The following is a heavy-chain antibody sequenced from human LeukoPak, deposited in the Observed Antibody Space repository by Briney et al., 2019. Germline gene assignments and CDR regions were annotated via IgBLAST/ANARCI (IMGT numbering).Heavy chain of an antibody. CDR3: ARDCSSTSCYVPAY. CDR1: GGSISSGDYY. Sequence: SQTLSLTCAVSGGSISSGDYYRSCIRQPPGKGLEWIGYIYYRGSTYYNPSLKNRTTISVDTSKNQFSLKLSSVTAADTAVYYCARDCSSTSCYVPAYWGQGTLVTDSS. D-gene: IGHD2-2*01. CDR2: IYYRGST. J-gene: IGHJ4*02. V-gene: IGHV4-30-4*01.